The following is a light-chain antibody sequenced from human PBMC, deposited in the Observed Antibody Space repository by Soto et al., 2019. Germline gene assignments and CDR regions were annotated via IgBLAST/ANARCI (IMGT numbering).Light chain of an antibody. CDR1: QGISKY. J-gene: IGKJ4*01. CDR3: QKYNGAPLS. Sequence: DIQMTQSPSSLSASVGDRVTITCRASQGISKYLAWYQQKPGKVPKLLIYAASTLQSGVPSLFSGSGSETHFTLPISSLQPEDVASYYCQKYNGAPLSFGGGTKVDIK. CDR2: AAS. V-gene: IGKV1-27*01.